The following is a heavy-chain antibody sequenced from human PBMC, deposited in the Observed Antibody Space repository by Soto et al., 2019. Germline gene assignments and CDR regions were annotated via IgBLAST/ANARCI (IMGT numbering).Heavy chain of an antibody. CDR3: ARVASDYINSVDH. V-gene: IGHV3-23*01. Sequence: EVQLLESGGGLVQPGESPRLSCAASGFIFNAYAMTWVRQAPGKGPEWVSAIGGSGGNTYYAASVKGRFTISRDNSKDTVNLEMNRLRVDDTAVYFCARVASDYINSVDHWGQGILVTVSS. D-gene: IGHD4-4*01. CDR1: GFIFNAYA. J-gene: IGHJ4*02. CDR2: IGGSGGNT.